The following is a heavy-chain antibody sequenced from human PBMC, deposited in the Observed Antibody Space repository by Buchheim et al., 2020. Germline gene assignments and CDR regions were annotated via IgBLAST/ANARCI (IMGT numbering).Heavy chain of an antibody. D-gene: IGHD1-26*01. Sequence: QVQLQESGLGLVKPSETLSLTCTVSGGSISSYYWSWIRQPPGKGLEWIGYIYYSGSTNYNPSLKSRVTISVDTSKNQFSLKLSSVTAADTAVYYCARIGTHYYYYYGMDVWGQGTT. J-gene: IGHJ6*02. V-gene: IGHV4-59*01. CDR2: IYYSGST. CDR1: GGSISSYY. CDR3: ARIGTHYYYYYGMDV.